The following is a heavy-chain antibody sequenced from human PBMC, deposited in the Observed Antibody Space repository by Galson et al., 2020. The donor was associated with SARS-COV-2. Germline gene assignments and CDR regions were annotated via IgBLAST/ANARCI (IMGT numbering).Heavy chain of an antibody. CDR1: GFTFSNYE. D-gene: IGHD3-10*01. Sequence: GESLKISCVGSGFTFSNYEMNWVRQAPGKGLEWLSYISSSGSMIEYADSVKGRFIISRDNAKNSLYLQMSSLRAEDTAVYYCARDMVRGRRADAFDIWGQGTMVTVSS. CDR3: ARDMVRGRRADAFDI. CDR2: ISSSGSMI. J-gene: IGHJ3*02. V-gene: IGHV3-48*03.